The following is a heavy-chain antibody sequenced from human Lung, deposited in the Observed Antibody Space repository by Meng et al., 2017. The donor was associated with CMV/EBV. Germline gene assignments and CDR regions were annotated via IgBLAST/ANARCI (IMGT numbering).Heavy chain of an antibody. Sequence: ASVKVSXKASGYTFASYYVHWVRQAPGQGLEWLGLINPSDDYTEYAQKFQGRVTMTRDTSTNTVYMDLSSLRSEDTAVYYCARDPIVGADFAFDYWGQGTLVTVSS. V-gene: IGHV1-46*01. D-gene: IGHD1-26*01. J-gene: IGHJ4*02. CDR1: GYTFASYY. CDR3: ARDPIVGADFAFDY. CDR2: INPSDDYT.